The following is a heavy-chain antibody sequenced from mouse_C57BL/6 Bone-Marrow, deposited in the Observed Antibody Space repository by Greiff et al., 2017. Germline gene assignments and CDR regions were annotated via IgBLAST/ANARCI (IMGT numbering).Heavy chain of an antibody. V-gene: IGHV1-64*01. CDR2: IHPNSGST. Sequence: QVQLQQPGAELVKPGASVKLSCKASGYTFTSYWMHWVKQRPGQGLEWIGMIHPNSGSTNYNEKFKSKATLTVDKSSSTAYMQLSSLTSEDSAVYYCARVRGNPRYWYCDVWGTGTTVTVAS. CDR3: ARVRGNPRYWYCDV. D-gene: IGHD2-1*01. J-gene: IGHJ1*03. CDR1: GYTFTSYW.